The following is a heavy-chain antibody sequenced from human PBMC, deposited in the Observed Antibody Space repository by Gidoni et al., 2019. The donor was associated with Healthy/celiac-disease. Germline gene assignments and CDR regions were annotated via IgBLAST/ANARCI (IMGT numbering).Heavy chain of an antibody. V-gene: IGHV3-21*01. D-gene: IGHD3-10*01. J-gene: IGHJ6*02. CDR2: ISSSSSYI. CDR1: GFTFSSYS. CDR3: ARDGPPYYGSGSSYYYYGMDV. Sequence: EVQLVESGGGLVKPGGSLRLSCAASGFTFSSYSMNWVRQAPGKGLEWVSSISSSSSYIYYADSVKGRFTISRDNAKNSLYLQMNSLRAEDTAVYYCARDGPPYYGSGSSYYYYGMDVWGQGTTVTVSS.